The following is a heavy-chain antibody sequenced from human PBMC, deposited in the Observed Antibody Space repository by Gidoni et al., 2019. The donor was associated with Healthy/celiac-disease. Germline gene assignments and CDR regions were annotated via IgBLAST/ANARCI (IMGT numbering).Heavy chain of an antibody. CDR3: ARAPGWRDTVDY. D-gene: IGHD5-18*01. V-gene: IGHV1-8*01. CDR1: GYTFTSYD. CDR2: MSPNSGNT. J-gene: IGHJ4*02. Sequence: QGQLVQSGAEVTQPGAAVKVSCTASGYTFTSYDINWVRQATGQGLEWMGWMSPNSGNTGYEQKFQCRGTMTRNTSISTAYMELSSLRSEDTAVYYCARAPGWRDTVDYWGQGTLVTVSS.